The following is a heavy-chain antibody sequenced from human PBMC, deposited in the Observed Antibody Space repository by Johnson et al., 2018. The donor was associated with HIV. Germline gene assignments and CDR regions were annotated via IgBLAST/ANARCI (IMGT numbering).Heavy chain of an antibody. CDR1: GFTFDDYG. J-gene: IGHJ3*02. CDR2: INWNGGST. D-gene: IGHD3-10*01. V-gene: IGHV3-20*04. CDR3: ARQHYYGSGSYPGAFDI. Sequence: MQLVESGGGVVRPGGSLRLSCAASGFTFDDYGMSWVRQDPGKGLEWVSGINWNGGSTGYADSVKGRFTISRDNAKNSLYLQMNSLRAEDTALYYCARQHYYGSGSYPGAFDIWGRGTRVTVSS.